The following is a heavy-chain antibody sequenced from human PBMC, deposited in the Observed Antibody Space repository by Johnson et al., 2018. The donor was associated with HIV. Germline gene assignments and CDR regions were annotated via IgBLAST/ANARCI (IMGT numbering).Heavy chain of an antibody. Sequence: QVRLVESGGGLVQPGGSLRLSCAASGFTFSSYGMHWVRQAPGKGLELVAFIRYDGSNKYYADSVKGRFTISRDNSKNTLYLQMNSRRAEDTAVYYCPVDTEAFDIWGQGTMVTVSS. CDR2: IRYDGSNK. CDR1: GFTFSSYG. D-gene: IGHD1-14*01. CDR3: PVDTEAFDI. V-gene: IGHV3-30*02. J-gene: IGHJ3*02.